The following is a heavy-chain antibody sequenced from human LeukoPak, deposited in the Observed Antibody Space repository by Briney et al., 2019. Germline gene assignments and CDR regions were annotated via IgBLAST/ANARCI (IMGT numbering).Heavy chain of an antibody. Sequence: SETLSLTCTVSGGSISSGSYYWSWIRQPAGKGLEWIGRIYTSGSTNYNPSLKSRVTMSVDTSKNQFSLKLSSVTAADTAVYYCARGGNYVWGSYRLVFDYWGQGTLVTVSS. CDR1: GGSISSGSYY. J-gene: IGHJ4*02. V-gene: IGHV4-61*02. D-gene: IGHD3-16*02. CDR3: ARGGNYVWGSYRLVFDY. CDR2: IYTSGST.